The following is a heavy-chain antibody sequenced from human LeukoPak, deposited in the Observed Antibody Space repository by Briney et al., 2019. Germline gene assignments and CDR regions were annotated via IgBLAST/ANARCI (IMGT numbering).Heavy chain of an antibody. V-gene: IGHV4-39*01. J-gene: IGHJ6*03. D-gene: IGHD5-24*01. CDR3: ARLRDGYNLGLYNYFMDV. CDR2: IYYSGIT. CDR1: GGSISSSSYY. Sequence: SETLSLTCTVSGGSISSSSYYWGWIRQPPGKGLEWIGSIYYSGITYYNPSLKSRVTISVDTSKNQFSLKLSFVTAADTAVYYCARLRDGYNLGLYNYFMDVWGKGTTVTISS.